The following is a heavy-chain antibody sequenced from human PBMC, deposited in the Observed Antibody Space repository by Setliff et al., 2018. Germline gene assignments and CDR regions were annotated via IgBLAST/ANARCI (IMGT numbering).Heavy chain of an antibody. CDR2: MWSDGTKK. CDR3: ARDIDTTSHYGMFDY. Sequence: GGSLRLSCAASGFIFRNYGIHWVRQTPGKGLEWVAVMWSDGTKKYYADSVKGRFTVPRDISRNTVFLDMNSLRAEDTAVYHCARDIDTTSHYGMFDYWGQGALVTVSS. D-gene: IGHD3-9*01. V-gene: IGHV3-33*01. CDR1: GFIFRNYG. J-gene: IGHJ4*02.